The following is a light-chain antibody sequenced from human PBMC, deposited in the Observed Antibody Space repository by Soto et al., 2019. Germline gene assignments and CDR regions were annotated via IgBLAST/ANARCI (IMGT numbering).Light chain of an antibody. J-gene: IGKJ1*01. CDR3: LLYSGYHLK. V-gene: IGKV1-5*01. CDR1: RRFSSW. Sequence: DVQMTQSPSTLSASVGDSVTITSRDSRRFSSWLAWYQQQPGKAPKLLVYDASTLQSGVPSRFSGNGSGTEFTLTILMLQHADLATYFCLLYSGYHLKFGQGTMVVIK. CDR2: DAS.